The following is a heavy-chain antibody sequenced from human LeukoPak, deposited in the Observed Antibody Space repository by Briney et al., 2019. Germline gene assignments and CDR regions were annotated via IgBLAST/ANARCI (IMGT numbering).Heavy chain of an antibody. V-gene: IGHV3-23*01. CDR2: ISGGGRTT. CDR1: GFTFSSYA. CDR3: ARVKDHRGIAVAGSDY. J-gene: IGHJ4*02. Sequence: GGSLRLSCAASGFTFSSYAMSWVRQAPGKGLEWVSGISGGGRTTYYADSVKGRFTISRDNAKNSMYLQMNSLRTEDTAVYYCARVKDHRGIAVAGSDYWGQGTLVTVSS. D-gene: IGHD6-13*01.